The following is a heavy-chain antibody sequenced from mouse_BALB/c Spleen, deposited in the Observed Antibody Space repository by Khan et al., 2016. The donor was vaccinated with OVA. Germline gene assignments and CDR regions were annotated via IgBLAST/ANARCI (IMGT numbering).Heavy chain of an antibody. CDR1: GFSLTSYG. J-gene: IGHJ3*01. CDR3: ARNYDYDEGLAY. D-gene: IGHD2-4*01. CDR2: IWSVGST. V-gene: IGHV2-2*02. Sequence: VQLVESGPGLVQPSQSLSITCTVSGFSLTSYGVHWVRQSPGKGLEWLVVIWSVGSTDYNEAFISRLNISKYNSKSHAFFKMNSLQANDTAIYYCARNYDYDEGLAYWGQGTLVTVSA.